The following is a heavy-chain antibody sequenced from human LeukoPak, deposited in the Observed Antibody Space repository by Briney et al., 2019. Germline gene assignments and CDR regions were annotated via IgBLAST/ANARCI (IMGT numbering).Heavy chain of an antibody. Sequence: GGSLRLSCAASGFTFSSYAMSWVRQAPGKGLEWVSAISGSGGTTYYADSVKGRFTIPRDNSKNTLYMQMNSLRAEDTAVYYCAKGRNDFWSGYTGSFDYWGQGTLVTVSS. J-gene: IGHJ4*02. D-gene: IGHD3-3*01. CDR1: GFTFSSYA. V-gene: IGHV3-23*01. CDR2: ISGSGGTT. CDR3: AKGRNDFWSGYTGSFDY.